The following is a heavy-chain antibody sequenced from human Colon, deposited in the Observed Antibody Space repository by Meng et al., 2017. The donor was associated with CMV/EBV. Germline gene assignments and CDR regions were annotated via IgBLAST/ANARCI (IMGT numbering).Heavy chain of an antibody. J-gene: IGHJ5*02. D-gene: IGHD3-10*01. CDR3: ARVRLPGAYHDSDGSAIKNWFDP. Sequence: YGMSWSRQAPGRGLEWVSFISSSSDISYADSVKGRFTILRDSAQNLLYLEMIGLRVEDTAVYYCARVRLPGAYHDSDGSAIKNWFDPWGQGTLVTVSS. CDR2: ISSSSDI. CDR1: YG. V-gene: IGHV3-21*06.